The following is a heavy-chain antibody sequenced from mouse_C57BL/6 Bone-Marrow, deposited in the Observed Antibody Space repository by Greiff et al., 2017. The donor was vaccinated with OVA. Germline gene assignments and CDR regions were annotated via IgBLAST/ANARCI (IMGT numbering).Heavy chain of an antibody. CDR2: IDPSDSYT. Sequence: QVQLQQPGAELVMPGASVKLSCKASGYTFTSYWMHWVKQRPGQGLEWIGEIDPSDSYTNYNQKFKGKSTLTVDKSSSTAYMQLSSLTSEDSAVYYCARRQSWDFSWFAYWGQGTLVTVSA. CDR3: ARRQSWDFSWFAY. V-gene: IGHV1-69*01. CDR1: GYTFTSYW. D-gene: IGHD4-1*01. J-gene: IGHJ3*01.